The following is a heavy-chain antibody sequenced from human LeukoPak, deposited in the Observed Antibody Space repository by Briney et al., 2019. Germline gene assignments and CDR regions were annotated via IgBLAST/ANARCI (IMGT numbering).Heavy chain of an antibody. CDR2: INPNSGGT. V-gene: IGHV1-2*02. D-gene: IGHD2-21*02. Sequence: ASVKVSCKASGYTFTGYYMHWVRQAPGQGLEWMGWINPNSGGTNYAQKLQGRVTMTTDTSTSTAYMELRSLRSDDTAVYYCARAFVVTKNDAFDIWGQGTMVTVSS. J-gene: IGHJ3*02. CDR1: GYTFTGYY. CDR3: ARAFVVTKNDAFDI.